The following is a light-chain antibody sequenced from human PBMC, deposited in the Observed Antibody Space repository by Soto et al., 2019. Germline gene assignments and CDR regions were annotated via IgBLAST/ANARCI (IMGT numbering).Light chain of an antibody. CDR3: AAWDGSLSGWV. CDR1: SSNIGSNT. V-gene: IGLV1-44*01. Sequence: QPVLTQSPSASGTPGQRVTISCSGSSSNIGSNTVNWYQHLPGTAPKLLIYNNIQRPSGVPDRFSGSKSGTSASLAISGFQSEDEADYYCAAWDGSLSGWVFGGGTKLTVL. J-gene: IGLJ3*02. CDR2: NNI.